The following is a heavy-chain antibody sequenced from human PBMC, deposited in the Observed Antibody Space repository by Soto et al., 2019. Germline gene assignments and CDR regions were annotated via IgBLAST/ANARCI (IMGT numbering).Heavy chain of an antibody. J-gene: IGHJ6*03. Sequence: SETLSLTCTVSGGSISSYYWSWIRQPPGKGLEWIGYIYYSGSTNYNPSLKSRVTISVDTSKNQFSLKLSSVTAADTAVYYCARARSRFYDFWSGQDYYYYMDVWGKGTTVTVSS. CDR3: ARARSRFYDFWSGQDYYYYMDV. CDR1: GGSISSYY. CDR2: IYYSGST. D-gene: IGHD3-3*01. V-gene: IGHV4-59*01.